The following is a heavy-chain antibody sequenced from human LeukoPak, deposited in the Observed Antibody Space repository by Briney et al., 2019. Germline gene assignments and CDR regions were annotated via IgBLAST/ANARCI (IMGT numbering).Heavy chain of an antibody. CDR1: GFAFSNYA. Sequence: GRSLRLSCAASGFAFSNYAIHGVRQAPGKGLEGVAVISYDGSDKVYADSVKGRFTISRDNSKNTLYLQMNRLRSEDTAVYYCARGPLADDYGDYGPLDYWGQGTLVTVSS. D-gene: IGHD4-17*01. CDR2: ISYDGSDK. CDR3: ARGPLADDYGDYGPLDY. V-gene: IGHV3-30-3*01. J-gene: IGHJ4*02.